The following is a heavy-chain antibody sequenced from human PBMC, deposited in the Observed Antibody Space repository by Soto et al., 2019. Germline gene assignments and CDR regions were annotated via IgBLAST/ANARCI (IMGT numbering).Heavy chain of an antibody. CDR2: IFWDDDK. Sequence: QITLKESGPTLVKPTQTLTLTCTFSGFSLTTSGVGVGWIRQPPGKALEWLALIFWDDDKRYSPSLKSRLTITKDTSKNQVVLTMTNMDPVDTATYYCASSSGYRIFDCWGQGTLVTVFS. CDR1: GFSLTTSGVG. CDR3: ASSSGYRIFDC. V-gene: IGHV2-5*02. D-gene: IGHD3-22*01. J-gene: IGHJ4*02.